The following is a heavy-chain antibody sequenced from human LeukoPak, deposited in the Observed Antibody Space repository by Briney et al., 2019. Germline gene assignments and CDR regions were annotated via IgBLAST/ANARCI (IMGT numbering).Heavy chain of an antibody. CDR3: ARWGELFEGYYYYMDV. D-gene: IGHD3-16*01. CDR2: IKQDGSEK. Sequence: GGSLRLSCAASGFTFSSYWMSWVRQAPGKGLEWVANIKQDGSEKYYVDSVKGRFTISRDNAKISLYLQMNSLRAEDTAVYYCARWGELFEGYYYYMDVWGKGTTVTVSS. V-gene: IGHV3-7*01. CDR1: GFTFSSYW. J-gene: IGHJ6*03.